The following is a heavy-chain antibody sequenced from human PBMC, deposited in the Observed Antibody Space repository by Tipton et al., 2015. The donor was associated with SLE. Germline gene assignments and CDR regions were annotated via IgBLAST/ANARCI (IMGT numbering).Heavy chain of an antibody. V-gene: IGHV4-30-4*01. D-gene: IGHD3-3*01. J-gene: IGHJ4*02. CDR3: ARDRRGSGSFDY. CDR2: IYYSGST. Sequence: TLSLTCTVSGGSISSGDYYWSWIRQPPGKGLEWIGYIYYSGSTYYNPSLKSRVTISVDTSKNQFSLKLSSVTAADTAVYYCARDRRGSGSFDYWGQGTLVTVSS. CDR1: GGSISSGDYY.